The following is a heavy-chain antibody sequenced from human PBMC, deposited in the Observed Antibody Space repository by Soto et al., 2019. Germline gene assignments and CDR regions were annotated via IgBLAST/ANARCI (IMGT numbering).Heavy chain of an antibody. Sequence: ASVKVSCKASGYTFTNYYVHWVRQAPGQGLEWLGMINPSARSASYAQKLRGRLTMDRDTSTTTVYMELSRLTFEDTAVYFCARDNSAANGDFDHWGQGTLVTVSS. CDR2: INPSARSA. J-gene: IGHJ4*02. CDR1: GYTFTNYY. D-gene: IGHD1-1*01. CDR3: ARDNSAANGDFDH. V-gene: IGHV1-46*04.